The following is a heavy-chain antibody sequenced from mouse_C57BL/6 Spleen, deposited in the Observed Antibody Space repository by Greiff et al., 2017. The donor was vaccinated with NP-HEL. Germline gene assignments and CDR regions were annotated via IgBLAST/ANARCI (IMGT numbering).Heavy chain of an antibody. CDR1: GYTFTDYY. CDR3: ERDDRRYVDVEG. Sequence: QVQLQQSGPELVKPGASVKMSCKASGYTFTDYYMNWVKQRPGQGLEWIGGIYPANGNTKYNQKFKGKATLTVDTSSSTAYMQLSSLTSEDSAVYFCERDDRRYVDVEGWGTGTTVTVSS. J-gene: IGHJ1*03. D-gene: IGHD2-14*01. V-gene: IGHV1-84*01. CDR2: IYPANGNT.